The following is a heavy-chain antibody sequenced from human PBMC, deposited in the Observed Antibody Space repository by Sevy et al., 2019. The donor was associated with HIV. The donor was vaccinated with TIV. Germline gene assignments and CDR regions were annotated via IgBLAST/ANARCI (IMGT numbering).Heavy chain of an antibody. D-gene: IGHD3-22*01. J-gene: IGHJ6*03. CDR3: AKGGGGHYDPDEIAYYFYYYNMDV. CDR1: GFSFDSYG. V-gene: IGHV3-23*01. CDR2: ISGSGTRT. Sequence: GGSMRLSCAVSGFSFDSYGMTWVRQAPGKGLEWVSAISGSGTRTYYADSVKGRFIISRDNSKNTLDLQMNSLRAEDTAIYYSAKGGGGHYDPDEIAYYFYYYNMDVWGKGTTVTVSS.